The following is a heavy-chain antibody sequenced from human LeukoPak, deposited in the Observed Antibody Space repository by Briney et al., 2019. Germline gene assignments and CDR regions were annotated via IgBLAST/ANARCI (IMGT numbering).Heavy chain of an antibody. D-gene: IGHD3-10*01. CDR3: ARIYGSGSYYNYNYFDY. CDR2: IIPILGIV. Sequence: ASVKVSCKASGGTFSSYAISWVRQAPGQGLEWMGRIIPILGIVNYAQKFQGRVTITADKSTSTAYMELSSLRSEDTAVYYCARIYGSGSYYNYNYFDYWGQGTLVTVSS. J-gene: IGHJ4*02. CDR1: GGTFSSYA. V-gene: IGHV1-69*04.